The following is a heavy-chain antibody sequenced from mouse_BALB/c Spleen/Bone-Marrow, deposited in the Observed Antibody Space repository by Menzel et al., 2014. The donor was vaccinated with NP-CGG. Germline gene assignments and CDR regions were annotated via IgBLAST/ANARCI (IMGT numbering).Heavy chain of an antibody. V-gene: IGHV1-67*01. CDR3: ASPIYYGNYEGFAY. D-gene: IGHD2-1*01. J-gene: IGHJ3*01. Sequence: VQLQQSGPELVRPGVSVKISCKGSGYTFTDYAMHWVKQSHAESLEWIGVISTYSGNTSYNQKFKGKATMTVDKSSSPAYMELARLTTEDSANYFRASPIYYGNYEGFAYWGQGTLVTVSA. CDR1: GYTFTDYA. CDR2: ISTYSGNT.